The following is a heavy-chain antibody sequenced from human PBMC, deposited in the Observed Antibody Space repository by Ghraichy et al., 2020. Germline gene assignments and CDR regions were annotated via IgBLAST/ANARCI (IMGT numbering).Heavy chain of an antibody. CDR2: IYYSGST. CDR3: ARRHGYCSGGSCPNWFDP. CDR1: GGSISSYY. Sequence: SQTLSLTCTVSGGSISSYYWSWIRQPPGKGLEWIGYIYYSGSTNYNPSLKSRVTISVDTSKNQFSLKLSSVTAADTAVYYCARRHGYCSGGSCPNWFDPWGQGTLVTVSS. D-gene: IGHD2-15*01. V-gene: IGHV4-59*08. J-gene: IGHJ5*02.